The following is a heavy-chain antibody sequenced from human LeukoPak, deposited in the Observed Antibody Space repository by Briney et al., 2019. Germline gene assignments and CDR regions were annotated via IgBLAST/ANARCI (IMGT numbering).Heavy chain of an antibody. CDR1: GFTVSSNY. CDR2: IYSGGST. J-gene: IGHJ4*02. CDR3: ARGIQYSGSYSYYFDY. D-gene: IGHD1-26*01. V-gene: IGHV3-53*01. Sequence: GGSLRLSCAASGFTVSSNYMSWVRQAPGKGLEWVSVIYSGGSTYYADSVKGRFTISRDNSKNTLYLQMNSLRAEDTAAYYCARGIQYSGSYSYYFDYWGQGTLVTVSS.